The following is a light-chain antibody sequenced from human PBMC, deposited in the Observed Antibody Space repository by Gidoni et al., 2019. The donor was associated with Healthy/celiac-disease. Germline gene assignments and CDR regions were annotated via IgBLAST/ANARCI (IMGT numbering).Light chain of an antibody. CDR3: QPYDNLPPT. V-gene: IGKV1-33*01. J-gene: IGKJ4*02. CDR2: AAS. CDR1: QDISNY. Sequence: DIQMTQSPSSLSASVGDRVTITCQASQDISNYLNWYQQKPGKDPKLLFYAASNLETGVPSRFRGSGSWADFTFTISSLQAEDIATYYFQPYDNLPPTFGGGTKVEIK.